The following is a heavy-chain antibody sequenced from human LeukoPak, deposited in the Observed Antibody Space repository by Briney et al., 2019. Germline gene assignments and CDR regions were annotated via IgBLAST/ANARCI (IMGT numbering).Heavy chain of an antibody. J-gene: IGHJ4*02. V-gene: IGHV3-30*18. CDR2: ISYDGSNK. Sequence: GGSLRLSCAASGFTFSSYGMHWVRQAPGKGLEWVAVISYDGSNKYYADSVKGRFTISRDNSKNTLYLQMNSLRAEDTAVYYCAKDLNYYYDSSGPGYWGQGTLVTVSS. CDR1: GFTFSSYG. D-gene: IGHD3-22*01. CDR3: AKDLNYYYDSSGPGY.